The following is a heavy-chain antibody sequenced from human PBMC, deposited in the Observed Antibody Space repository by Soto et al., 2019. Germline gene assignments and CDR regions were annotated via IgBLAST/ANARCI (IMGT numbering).Heavy chain of an antibody. J-gene: IGHJ4*02. CDR3: ARGDNDY. CDR2: IHPDGGHT. V-gene: IGHV1-46*01. Sequence: QVQLVQSGAEVKKPGASVKVSCKTSGYTFTNYYVQWVRQAHGQGLEWMGVIHPDGGHTTYSQKFQDRVTITRNTFTSKIYMELSSLRSEDTAVYYCARGDNDYWGQGTLVTVSS. CDR1: GYTFTNYY.